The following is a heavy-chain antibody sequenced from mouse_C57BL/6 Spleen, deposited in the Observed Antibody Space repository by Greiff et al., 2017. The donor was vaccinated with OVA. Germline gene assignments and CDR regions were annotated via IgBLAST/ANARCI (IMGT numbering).Heavy chain of an antibody. J-gene: IGHJ3*01. Sequence: EVQLQQSGPELVKPGASVKISCKASGYTFTDYYMNWVKQSHGKSLEWIGDINPNNGGTSYNQKFKGKATLTVDKSSSTAYMELRSLTSEDSAVYYCARGATMRRIWFAYWGQGTLVTVSA. D-gene: IGHD2-4*01. CDR1: GYTFTDYY. CDR2: INPNNGGT. CDR3: ARGATMRRIWFAY. V-gene: IGHV1-26*01.